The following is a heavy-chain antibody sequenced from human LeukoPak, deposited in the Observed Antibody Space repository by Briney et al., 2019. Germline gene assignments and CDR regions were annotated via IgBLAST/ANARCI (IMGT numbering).Heavy chain of an antibody. CDR2: INPNSGGT. V-gene: IGHV1-2*02. D-gene: IGHD3-9*01. J-gene: IGHJ3*02. CDR1: GYTFTGYY. Sequence: GASVKVSCKASGYTFTGYYMHWVRQAPGQGLEWMGWINPNSGGTNYAQKFQGRVTMTRDTSISTAYMEVSRLRSDDTAVYYCARELDILTVVYAFDIWGQGTMVTVSS. CDR3: ARELDILTVVYAFDI.